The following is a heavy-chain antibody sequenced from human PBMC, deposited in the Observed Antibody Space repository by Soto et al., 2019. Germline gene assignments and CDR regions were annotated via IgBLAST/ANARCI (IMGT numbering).Heavy chain of an antibody. CDR1: GFTVSSNY. D-gene: IGHD3-22*01. V-gene: IGHV3-53*02. J-gene: IGHJ3*02. Sequence: EVQLVETGGGLIQPGGSLRLSCAASGFTVSSNYMRWVRQAPGKGLEWVSVIYSGGSTYYADSVKGRFTISRDNSKNTLYLQMNSLRAEDTAVYYCVRVNYYDSSGYPGAHDAFDIWGQGTMVTFSS. CDR2: IYSGGST. CDR3: VRVNYYDSSGYPGAHDAFDI.